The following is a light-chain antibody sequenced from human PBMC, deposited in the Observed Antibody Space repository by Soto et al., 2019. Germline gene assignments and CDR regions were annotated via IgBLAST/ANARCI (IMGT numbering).Light chain of an antibody. CDR1: SSDVGAYNY. CDR2: DVS. J-gene: IGLJ1*01. CDR3: SSYTNSGTLYV. Sequence: QSVLTQPASVSGSPGQSITISCTGTSSDVGAYNYVSWYQQHPGKAPKLMICDVSNRPSGVSNRFSGSKSGNTASLTISGLQAEDEADYYCSSYTNSGTLYVFVTGTKLTVL. V-gene: IGLV2-14*01.